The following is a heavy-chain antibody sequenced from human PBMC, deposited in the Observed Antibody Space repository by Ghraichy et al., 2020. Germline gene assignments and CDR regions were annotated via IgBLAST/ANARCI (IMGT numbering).Heavy chain of an antibody. J-gene: IGHJ3*02. CDR2: IYHSGST. D-gene: IGHD3-22*01. CDR3: ARAPYDDDGFYDDGFDI. V-gene: IGHV4-30-2*01. Sequence: SETLSLTCAVSGGSISSSNYSWSWIRQPPGKGLEWIGYIYHSGSTYYNPSLKSRVTISADRSKNQISLKLSSVTAADTAVYYCARAPYDDDGFYDDGFDIWGQGTTVTVSS. CDR1: GGSISSSNYS.